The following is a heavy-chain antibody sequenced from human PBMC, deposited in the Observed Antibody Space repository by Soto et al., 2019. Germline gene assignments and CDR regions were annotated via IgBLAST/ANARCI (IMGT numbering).Heavy chain of an antibody. CDR1: CGSLIGYY. CDR3: ARSDNRNSLYGVDV. Sequence: SETLSLTCAGYCGSLIGYYWIWIRQSPGKGLEWIGEINHRGSSDYNLSLKSRVTISIDASKNHVSLELTSVTAADTAVYYCARSDNRNSLYGVDVWGQGTAVTVSS. V-gene: IGHV4-34*01. CDR2: INHRGSS. J-gene: IGHJ6*02. D-gene: IGHD1-7*01.